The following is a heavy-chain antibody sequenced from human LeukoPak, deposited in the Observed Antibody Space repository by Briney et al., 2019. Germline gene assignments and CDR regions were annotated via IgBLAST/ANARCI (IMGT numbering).Heavy chain of an antibody. D-gene: IGHD2-15*01. J-gene: IGHJ5*02. V-gene: IGHV1-18*01. CDR1: GYTFNTYG. CDR3: ARAGAVVDNWFDP. Sequence: ASVKVSCKASGYTFNTYGISWVRQAPGQGLEWMGWISGYNGKTKYAQKLQARVTMTTDTSTTTAYMELRSLRSDDTAVYYFARAGAVVDNWFDPWGQGPLVTVST. CDR2: ISGYNGKT.